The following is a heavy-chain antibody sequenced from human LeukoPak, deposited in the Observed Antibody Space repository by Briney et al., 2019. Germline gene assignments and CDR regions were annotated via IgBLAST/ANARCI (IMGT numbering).Heavy chain of an antibody. Sequence: GGSLRLSCAASGFIFSSYWMHWVRQAPGKGLVWVSRINSDGSSTSYADSVKGRFTVSRDNAKNTLYLQMNSLRAEDTAVYYCAKGDSYGSYFDYWGQGTLVTVSS. D-gene: IGHD5-18*01. CDR3: AKGDSYGSYFDY. CDR1: GFIFSSYW. V-gene: IGHV3-74*01. J-gene: IGHJ4*02. CDR2: INSDGSST.